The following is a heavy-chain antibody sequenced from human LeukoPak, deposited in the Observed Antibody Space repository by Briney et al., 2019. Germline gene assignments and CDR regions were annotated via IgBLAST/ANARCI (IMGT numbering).Heavy chain of an antibody. CDR2: IDYVGST. V-gene: IGHV4-39*07. CDR1: GSSIRSGSYF. CDR3: ARPVDHFWRGFYL. D-gene: IGHD3-3*02. Sequence: SETLSLTCSVSGSSIRSGSYFWGWIRQPPGKGLEWIRSIDYVGSTYYNPSLKSRVTISEDTSKNQFSLKLTSVTAADTAVYYCARPVDHFWRGFYLWGQGTLVIVPS. J-gene: IGHJ5*02.